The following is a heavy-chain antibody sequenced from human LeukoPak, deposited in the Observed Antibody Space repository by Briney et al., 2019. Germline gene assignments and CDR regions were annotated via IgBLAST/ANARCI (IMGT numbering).Heavy chain of an antibody. CDR1: GGSFSGYY. J-gene: IGHJ6*03. CDR3: ARGWQGRTAYYYYMDV. V-gene: IGHV4-34*01. Sequence: SETLSLTCAVYGGSFSGYYWSWIRQPPGKGLEWIGEINHSGSTTYNPSLKSRVTISVDTSKNQFSLKLSSVTAADTAVYYCARGWQGRTAYYYYMDVWGKGTTVTVSS. CDR2: INHSGST. D-gene: IGHD2-21*02.